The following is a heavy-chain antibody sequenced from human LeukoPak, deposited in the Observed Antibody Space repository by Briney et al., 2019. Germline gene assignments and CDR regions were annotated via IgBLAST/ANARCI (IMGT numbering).Heavy chain of an antibody. D-gene: IGHD3-22*01. Sequence: GASVKVSCKASGYTFTSYGISWVRQAPGQGLEWMGWINPNSGGTNYAQKFQGRVTMTRDTSISTAYMELSRLRSDDTAVYYCARDARKYYYDSSGYSPNWFDPWGQGTLVTVSS. CDR1: GYTFTSYG. J-gene: IGHJ5*02. V-gene: IGHV1-2*02. CDR3: ARDARKYYYDSSGYSPNWFDP. CDR2: INPNSGGT.